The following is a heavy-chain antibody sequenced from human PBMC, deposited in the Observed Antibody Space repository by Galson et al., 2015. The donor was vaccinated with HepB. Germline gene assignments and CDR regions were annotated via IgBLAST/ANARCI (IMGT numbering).Heavy chain of an antibody. CDR1: GGTFSIYA. V-gene: IGHV1-69*04. CDR2: IIPILGIA. J-gene: IGHJ4*02. CDR3: ARDMREQRTFDY. D-gene: IGHD6-25*01. Sequence: SVKVSCRASGGTFSIYAISWVRQAPGQGLEWMGRIIPILGIANYAQKFQGRVTITADKSTSTAYMELSSLRSEDTAVYYCARDMREQRTFDYWGQGTLVTVSS.